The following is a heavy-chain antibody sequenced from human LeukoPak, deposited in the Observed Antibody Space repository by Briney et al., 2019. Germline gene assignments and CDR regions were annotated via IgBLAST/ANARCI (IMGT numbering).Heavy chain of an antibody. Sequence: ASVKVSCKASGYTFTSYDINWVRQATGQGLEWMGWMNPNSGNTGYAQKFQGRVTMTRNTSISTAYVELSSLRSEDTAVYYCARATTIGPIVVVAATDYWGQGTLVTVSS. V-gene: IGHV1-8*01. CDR1: GYTFTSYD. J-gene: IGHJ4*02. CDR3: ARATTIGPIVVVAATDY. CDR2: MNPNSGNT. D-gene: IGHD2-15*01.